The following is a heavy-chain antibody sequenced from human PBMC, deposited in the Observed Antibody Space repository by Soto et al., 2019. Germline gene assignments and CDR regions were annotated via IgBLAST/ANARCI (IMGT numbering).Heavy chain of an antibody. J-gene: IGHJ2*01. CDR2: IYSDGTT. Sequence: EVQLVESGGGLIQPGGSLRLSCAASGFTVSSNYMSWVRQAPGKGLEWVSVIYSDGTTYYAESVKGRFTISEDNSQNTLHLQMNSLGAVDTAVYFCARAKNYYDRTDYPQEWYFDLWGRGTLVTVSS. CDR1: GFTVSSNY. D-gene: IGHD3-16*01. V-gene: IGHV3-53*01. CDR3: ARAKNYYDRTDYPQEWYFDL.